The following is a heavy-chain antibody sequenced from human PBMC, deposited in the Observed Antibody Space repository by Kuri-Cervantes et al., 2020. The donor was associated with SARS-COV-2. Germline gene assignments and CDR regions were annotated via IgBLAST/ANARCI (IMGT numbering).Heavy chain of an antibody. CDR2: INSDGSTT. J-gene: IGHJ4*02. Sequence: GESLKISCAASGFTFSNYWMHWVRQAPGEGLVWVSRINSDGSTTTYADSVKGRFTTSRDNAKNTLYLQMNSLRAEDTAVYYCTTEYYRDIVLMVYATSDYWGQGTLVTVSS. V-gene: IGHV3-74*01. CDR3: TTEYYRDIVLMVYATSDY. CDR1: GFTFSNYW. D-gene: IGHD2-8*01.